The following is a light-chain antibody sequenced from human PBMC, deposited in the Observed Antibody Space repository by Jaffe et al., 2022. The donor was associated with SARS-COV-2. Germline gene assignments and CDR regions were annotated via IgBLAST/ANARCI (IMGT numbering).Light chain of an antibody. CDR2: KIS. J-gene: IGKJ2*01. CDR1: QSLVHSDGNTY. Sequence: DVVMTQSPLSLPVTLGQPASIACSSSQSLVHSDGNTYFNWFLQRPGQPPRRLIYKISNRDSGVPDRFSGSGSGTDFTLKISRVEAEDVGVYYCMQGTHWPYTFGQGTKLEIK. V-gene: IGKV2-30*02. CDR3: MQGTHWPYT.